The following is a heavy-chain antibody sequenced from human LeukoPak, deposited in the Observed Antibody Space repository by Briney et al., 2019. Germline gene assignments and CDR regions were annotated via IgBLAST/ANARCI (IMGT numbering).Heavy chain of an antibody. D-gene: IGHD3-16*01. CDR3: AKGGRTTVDY. CDR2: IYDGGST. J-gene: IGHJ4*02. CDR1: GFIVSRNY. Sequence: GGSLRLSCAASGFIVSRNYMTWARQAPGKGLEWVSVIYDGGSTFYADSVKGRFTISRDISKNTVSLQMNNMRVEDTAVYYCAKGGRTTVDYWGQGTLVTVSS. V-gene: IGHV3-66*01.